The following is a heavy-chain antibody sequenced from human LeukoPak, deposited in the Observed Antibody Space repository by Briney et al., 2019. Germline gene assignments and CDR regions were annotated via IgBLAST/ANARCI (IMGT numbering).Heavy chain of an antibody. CDR1: GGTFSSYA. Sequence: ASVKVSCKASGGTFSSYAINWVRQVPGQGLEWMGGIIPIFGTANYAQKCQDRVTITAGESTSTAYMELSSLRSENTTIYYCASRFYGSNNRCRNFPPPYWGQGTLVTVSS. CDR3: ASRFYGSNNRCRNFPPPY. CDR2: IIPIFGTA. D-gene: IGHD3-22*01. J-gene: IGHJ4*02. V-gene: IGHV1-69*01.